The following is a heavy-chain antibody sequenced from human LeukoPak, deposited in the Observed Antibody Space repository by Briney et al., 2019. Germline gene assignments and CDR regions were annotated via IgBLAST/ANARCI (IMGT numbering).Heavy chain of an antibody. CDR3: VRGRGSYGWFDP. CDR2: ISGDGTAR. Sequence: PGESLKISCKGSGYSFTSYWMHWVRQVPGKGLVWVSRISGDGTARNYADSVKGRFTISRDDAKNTVDLQMNSLRGEDTAVNYCVRGRGSYGWFDPWAREPWSPSPQ. D-gene: IGHD3-10*01. J-gene: IGHJ5*02. V-gene: IGHV3-74*01. CDR1: GYSFTSYW.